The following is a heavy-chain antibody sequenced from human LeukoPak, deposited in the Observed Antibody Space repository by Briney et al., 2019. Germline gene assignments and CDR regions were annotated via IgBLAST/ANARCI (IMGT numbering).Heavy chain of an antibody. J-gene: IGHJ6*02. V-gene: IGHV3-21*01. CDR3: ARDEDSGSYYGMDV. CDR1: GFTFSSYS. Sequence: PGGSLRLSCAASGFTFSSYSMNWVRQAPGKGLEWVSSISSSSSYIYYADSVKGRFTISRDNAKSSLYLQMNSLRAEDTAVYYCARDEDSGSYYGMDVWGQGTTVTVSS. D-gene: IGHD1-26*01. CDR2: ISSSSSYI.